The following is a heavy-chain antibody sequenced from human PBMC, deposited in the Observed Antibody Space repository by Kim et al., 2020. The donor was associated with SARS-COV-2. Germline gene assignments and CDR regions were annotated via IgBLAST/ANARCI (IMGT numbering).Heavy chain of an antibody. CDR2: MNPNSGNT. CDR1: GYTFTSYD. Sequence: ASVKVSCKASGYTFTSYDINWVRQATGQGLEWMGWMNPNSGNTGYAQKFQGRVTMTRNTSISTAYMELSSLRSEDTAVYYCARGGKGTMVQGVILVHYYGMVAWGQGTTLTASS. D-gene: IGHD3-10*01. V-gene: IGHV1-8*01. J-gene: IGHJ6*02. CDR3: ARGGKGTMVQGVILVHYYGMVA.